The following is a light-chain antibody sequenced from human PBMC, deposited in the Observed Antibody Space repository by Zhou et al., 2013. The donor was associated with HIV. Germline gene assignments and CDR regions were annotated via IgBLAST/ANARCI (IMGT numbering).Light chain of an antibody. V-gene: IGKV3-11*01. CDR2: DAS. CDR3: QQHSNWPWT. CDR1: QSVTSY. J-gene: IGKJ1*01. Sequence: EIVLTQSPATLSLSPGERATLSCRASQSVTSYLAWYQQKPGQAPRVLIYDASNRATGIPARFSGSGSGTDFTLTISTLEPEDFAVYYCQQHSNWPWTFGQGTKVEVK.